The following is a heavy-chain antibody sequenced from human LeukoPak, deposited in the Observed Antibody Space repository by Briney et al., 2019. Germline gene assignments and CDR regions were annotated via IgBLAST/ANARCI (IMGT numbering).Heavy chain of an antibody. Sequence: AGGSLRLSCEAPGFTFSRYAMAWVRQAPGKGPDWVSSITSSGDDTYYADSVKGRFTISRDNSNNMVYLQMNSLRAEDTAVYYCAKNAPPSWGQGTLVTVSS. CDR2: ITSSGDDT. J-gene: IGHJ4*02. CDR3: AKNAPPS. D-gene: IGHD2-8*01. V-gene: IGHV3-23*01. CDR1: GFTFSRYA.